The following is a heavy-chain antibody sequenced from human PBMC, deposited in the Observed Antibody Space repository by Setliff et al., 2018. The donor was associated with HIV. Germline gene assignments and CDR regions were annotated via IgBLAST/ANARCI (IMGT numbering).Heavy chain of an antibody. Sequence: PSETLSLTCTVSGDSISSGDYCWNWIRQPAGKGLEWIGRICSSANTDYNPSLKSRVTISLYTSDNQFSLRLSSVTAADTAVFYCARSPNGVSGTVGYLQRWGRGTLVTVSS. CDR1: GDSISSGDYC. J-gene: IGHJ1*01. CDR2: ICSSANT. CDR3: ARSPNGVSGTVGYLQR. V-gene: IGHV4-61*02. D-gene: IGHD2-8*01.